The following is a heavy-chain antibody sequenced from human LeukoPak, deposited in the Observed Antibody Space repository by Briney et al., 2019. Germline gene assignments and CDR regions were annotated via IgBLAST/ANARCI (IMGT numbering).Heavy chain of an antibody. CDR3: ARRESTPPDN. CDR2: ISYDGSNK. V-gene: IGHV3-30*04. CDR1: GFTFSSYA. J-gene: IGHJ4*02. D-gene: IGHD1-26*01. Sequence: GGSLRLSCAASGFTFSSYAMHWVRQAPGKGLEWAAVISYDGSNKYYADSVKGRFTISRDNSKNTLYLQMNSLRAEDTAVYYCARRESTPPDNWGQGTLVTVSS.